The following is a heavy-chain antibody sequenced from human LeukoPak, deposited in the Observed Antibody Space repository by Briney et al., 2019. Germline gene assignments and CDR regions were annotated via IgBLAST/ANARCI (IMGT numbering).Heavy chain of an antibody. V-gene: IGHV3-21*01. CDR3: AREVAAGMGY. Sequence: MSGGSLRLSCAASGFTFNTYSMNWVRQAPGKGLEWVSSISSSSSYIYYADSVKGRFTISRDNAKNSLYLQMNSLRAEDTAVYYCAREVAAGMGYWGQGTLVTVSS. D-gene: IGHD6-13*01. J-gene: IGHJ4*02. CDR1: GFTFNTYS. CDR2: ISSSSSYI.